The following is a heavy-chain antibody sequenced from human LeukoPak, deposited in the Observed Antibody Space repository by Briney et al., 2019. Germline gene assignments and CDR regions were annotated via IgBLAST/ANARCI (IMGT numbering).Heavy chain of an antibody. CDR3: ARGSEGYCSGGGCYYGMDV. Sequence: GGSLRLSCAASGVTFSSYTMNWVRQAPGKGLEWVSYISSSSSYRYYAASVKGRFTISRENAANSLYLQMNSLRAEDTAVYYCARGSEGYCSGGGCYYGMDVWGQGTTVTVSS. CDR1: GVTFSSYT. CDR2: ISSSSSYR. J-gene: IGHJ6*01. V-gene: IGHV3-21*05. D-gene: IGHD2-15*01.